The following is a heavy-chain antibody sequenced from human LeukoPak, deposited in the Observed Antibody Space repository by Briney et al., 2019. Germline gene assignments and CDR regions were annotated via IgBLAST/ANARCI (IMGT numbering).Heavy chain of an antibody. CDR2: FSSDNTYT. V-gene: IGHV3-11*06. CDR1: GFSPSDYY. D-gene: IGHD4-17*01. J-gene: IGHJ4*02. Sequence: GGSLRLSCAVSGFSPSDYYMSWVRHAPGKEMECVSDFSSDNTYTNCADPVRGRFTIYRDNAKNSLYLQMNSLRAEDTAVYYCVRGGPYGDYDAYWGQGPLVTVSS. CDR3: VRGGPYGDYDAY.